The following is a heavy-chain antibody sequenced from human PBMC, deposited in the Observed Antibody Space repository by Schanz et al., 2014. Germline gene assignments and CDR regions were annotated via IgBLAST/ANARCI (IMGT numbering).Heavy chain of an antibody. Sequence: VQLVESGGGVVQFGRSLRLSCAASGFSIRNHDMHWVRQATGAGLEWVSAIGTAGDTFYLDSVKGRFTITRENAKNSLYLQMNSLRAGDTAVYYCARVPYSSGSYWDYWGQGTLVTVSS. CDR3: ARVPYSSGSYWDY. CDR1: GFSIRNHD. V-gene: IGHV3-13*04. CDR2: IGTAGDT. D-gene: IGHD3-10*01. J-gene: IGHJ4*02.